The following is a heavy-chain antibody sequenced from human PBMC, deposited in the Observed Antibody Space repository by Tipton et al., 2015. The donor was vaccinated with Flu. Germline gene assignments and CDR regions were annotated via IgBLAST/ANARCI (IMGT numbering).Heavy chain of an antibody. D-gene: IGHD3-3*01. CDR3: AARYHDFWSGYKVGLNIADY. J-gene: IGHJ4*02. Sequence: TLSLTCTVSSGSIRSTNYFCAWIRQPPGKRLELIGSIYPSGTTYYNPSLKSRVTISVDTSKSQFSLKLRSVTAADTAVYYCAARYHDFWSGYKVGLNIADYWGQGTLVTVSS. CDR1: SGSIRSTNYF. V-gene: IGHV4-39*01. CDR2: IYPSGTT.